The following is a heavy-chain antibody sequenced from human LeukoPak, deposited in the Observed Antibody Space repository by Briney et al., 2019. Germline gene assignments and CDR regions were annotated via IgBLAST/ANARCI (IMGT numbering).Heavy chain of an antibody. CDR1: GYTFTGYY. V-gene: IGHV1-2*02. J-gene: IGHJ2*01. Sequence: ASVKVSCKASGYTFTGYYMHWVRQAPGQGLEWMGWINPNSGGTNYAQKFQGRVTMTRDTSISTAYMELSRLRSDDTAVYYCARDKAHDYGDYPRYFDLWGRGTLVTVSS. D-gene: IGHD4-17*01. CDR2: INPNSGGT. CDR3: ARDKAHDYGDYPRYFDL.